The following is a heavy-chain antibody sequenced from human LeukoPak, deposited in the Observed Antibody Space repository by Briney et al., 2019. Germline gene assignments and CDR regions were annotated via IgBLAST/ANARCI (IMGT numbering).Heavy chain of an antibody. J-gene: IGHJ4*02. Sequence: ASVKVSCKASGCTFTSYDINWVRQATGQGLEWMGWMNPNSGNTGYAQKFQGRVTMTRNTSISTAYMELSSLRSEDTAVYYCARGGVLWFGELVDYWGQGTLVTVSS. CDR3: ARGGVLWFGELVDY. CDR2: MNPNSGNT. CDR1: GCTFTSYD. D-gene: IGHD3-10*01. V-gene: IGHV1-8*01.